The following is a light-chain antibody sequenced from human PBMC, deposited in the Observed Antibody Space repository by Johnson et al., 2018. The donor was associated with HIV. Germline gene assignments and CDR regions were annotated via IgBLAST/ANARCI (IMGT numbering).Light chain of an antibody. V-gene: IGLV1-51*02. CDR1: SSNIGNYF. Sequence: QAVLTQPPSVSAAPRQKVTISCSGSSSNIGNYFVSWYQQLPGAAPRLLIYEDYKRPSGIPDRFSGSKSGASATLGITGLQTGDEADYYCGVWDASLSPHYVFGTGTTITVL. J-gene: IGLJ1*01. CDR2: EDY. CDR3: GVWDASLSPHYV.